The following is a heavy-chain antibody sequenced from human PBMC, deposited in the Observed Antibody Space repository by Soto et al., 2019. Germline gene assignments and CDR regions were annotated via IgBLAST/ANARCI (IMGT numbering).Heavy chain of an antibody. CDR3: ARVVSHRSGDRFLEWPPSLPKDYYYYYMDV. J-gene: IGHJ6*03. CDR1: GGTFSSYT. D-gene: IGHD3-3*01. Sequence: GASVKVSCKASGGTFSSYTISWVRQAPGQGLEWMGRIIPILGIANYAQKFQGRVTITADKSTSTAYMELSSLRSEDTAVYYCARVVSHRSGDRFLEWPPSLPKDYYYYYMDVWGKGTTVTVSS. V-gene: IGHV1-69*02. CDR2: IIPILGIA.